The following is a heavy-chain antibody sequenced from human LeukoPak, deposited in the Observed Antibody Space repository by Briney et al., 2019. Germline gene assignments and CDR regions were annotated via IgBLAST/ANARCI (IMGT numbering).Heavy chain of an antibody. V-gene: IGHV3-7*03. CDR1: GFTFNKSW. J-gene: IGHJ4*02. D-gene: IGHD7-27*01. CDR2: IKEDGTQK. CDR3: AKTGDRDY. Sequence: GGSLRLSCAASGFTFNKSWMSWVRQAPGKGPEWVANIKEDGTQKNYVDSVRGRFTISRDNAEYSRYLQMNSPRGEDTAIYYYAKTGDRDYWGRGTLVTVSS.